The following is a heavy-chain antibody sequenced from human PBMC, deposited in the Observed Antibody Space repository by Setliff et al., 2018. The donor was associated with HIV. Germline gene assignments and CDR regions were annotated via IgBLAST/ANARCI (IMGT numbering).Heavy chain of an antibody. CDR1: GDFFSSDYY. D-gene: IGHD3-16*01. CDR3: ARTRGRALVSYYFDN. V-gene: IGHV4-38-2*02. J-gene: IGHJ4*02. CDR2: FYETGYT. Sequence: PSETLSLTCTVSGDFFSSDYYWGWIRQSPGKGLEWIGSFYETGYTYYNPSLKSRVTISVDTSKNQFSLKVNSVTAADTAVYFCARTRGRALVSYYFDNWGQGRLVTVSS.